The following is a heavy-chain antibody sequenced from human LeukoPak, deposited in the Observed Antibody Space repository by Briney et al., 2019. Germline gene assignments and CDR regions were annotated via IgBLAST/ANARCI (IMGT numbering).Heavy chain of an antibody. V-gene: IGHV4-34*01. CDR1: GGSFSGYY. Sequence: KPSETLSLTCAVYGGSFSGYYWSWIRQPPGKGLEWTGEINHSGSTNYNPSLKSRVTISVDTSKNQFSLKLSSVTAADTAVYYCAREESRWGQGTTVTVSS. CDR2: INHSGST. CDR3: AREESR. J-gene: IGHJ6*02. D-gene: IGHD5-24*01.